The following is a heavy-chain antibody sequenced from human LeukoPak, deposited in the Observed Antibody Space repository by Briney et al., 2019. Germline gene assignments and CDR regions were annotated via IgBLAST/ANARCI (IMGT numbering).Heavy chain of an antibody. J-gene: IGHJ6*03. D-gene: IGHD6-13*01. CDR3: ARGNSSSWYPYYYYYMDV. CDR1: GFTFSSYA. CDR2: IYYSGST. Sequence: PGGSLRLSCAASGFTFSSYAMSWIRQPPGKGLEWIGYIYYSGSTNYNPSFKSRVTISVDTSKNQFSLKLSSVTAAGTAVYYCARGNSSSWYPYYYYYMDVWGKGTTVTISS. V-gene: IGHV4-59*01.